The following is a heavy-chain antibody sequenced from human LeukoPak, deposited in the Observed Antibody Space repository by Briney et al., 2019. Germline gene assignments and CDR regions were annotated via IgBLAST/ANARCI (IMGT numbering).Heavy chain of an antibody. Sequence: SQTLSLTCAISGDSVSSNSAAWNWIRQFPSRGLEWLGRTYYRSKWYNDYAVSVKSRITINPDTSKNQFSLQLNSVTPEDTAVYYCPRADGYCSSTSCYEMASFGYYYYMDVWGKGTTVTVSS. D-gene: IGHD2-2*01. V-gene: IGHV6-1*01. CDR2: TYYRSKWYN. CDR1: GDSVSSNSAA. CDR3: PRADGYCSSTSCYEMASFGYYYYMDV. J-gene: IGHJ6*03.